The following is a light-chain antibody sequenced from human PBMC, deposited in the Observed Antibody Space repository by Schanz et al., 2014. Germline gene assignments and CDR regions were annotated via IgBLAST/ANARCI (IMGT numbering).Light chain of an antibody. Sequence: QSALTQPASVSGSPGQSITISCTGTSSDVGGYNYVSWYQQHPGKAPKLMIYDVSNRPSGVSNRFSGSKSGNTASLTISGLQAEDEADYYCSSYRSSNTVVFGGGTKLTVL. J-gene: IGLJ2*01. CDR2: DVS. CDR1: SSDVGGYNY. V-gene: IGLV2-14*01. CDR3: SSYRSSNTVV.